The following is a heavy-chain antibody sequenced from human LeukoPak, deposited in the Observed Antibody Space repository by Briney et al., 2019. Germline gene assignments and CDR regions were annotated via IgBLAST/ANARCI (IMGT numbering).Heavy chain of an antibody. CDR2: INPNSGGT. CDR1: GYTFTGYY. Sequence: VASVKVSCKASGYTFTGYYMHWVRLAPGQGLEWMGWINPNSGGTNYAQKFQGRVTMTRDTSISTAYMELSRLRSDDTAVYYCARDRGTTGYFDYWGQGTLVTVSS. V-gene: IGHV1-2*02. J-gene: IGHJ4*02. CDR3: ARDRGTTGYFDY. D-gene: IGHD1-14*01.